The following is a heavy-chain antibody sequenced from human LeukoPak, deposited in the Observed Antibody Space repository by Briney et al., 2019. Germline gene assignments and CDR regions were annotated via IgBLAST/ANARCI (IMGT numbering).Heavy chain of an antibody. CDR2: TSTSGAST. CDR3: ARGSSSSWYFDY. V-gene: IGHV3-23*01. J-gene: IGHJ4*02. CDR1: GFTFSSYA. D-gene: IGHD2-2*01. Sequence: RPGGSLRLSCAASGFTFSSYAMSWVRQAPGKGLEWVSATSTSGASTYYADSVKGRFTISRQNFKNTLYLQMNGLTPEDTAVYYCARGSSSSWYFDYWGQGTLVTVSS.